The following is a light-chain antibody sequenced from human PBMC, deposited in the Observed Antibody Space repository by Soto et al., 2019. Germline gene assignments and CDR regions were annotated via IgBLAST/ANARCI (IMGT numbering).Light chain of an antibody. V-gene: IGLV2-23*02. CDR3: CSYPAYNKWM. J-gene: IGLJ3*02. Sequence: QSALTQPASVSGSPGQSITISCTGTSTDIGTYSRVSWYLQYPGKAPKLMIYDVTKRPSGVSNRFSGSRSGSTASPTISGLQAEDEANYYCCSYPAYNKWMFGGGTKVTVL. CDR2: DVT. CDR1: STDIGTYSR.